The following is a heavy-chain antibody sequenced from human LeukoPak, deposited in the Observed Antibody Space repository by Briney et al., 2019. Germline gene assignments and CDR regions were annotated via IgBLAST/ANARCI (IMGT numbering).Heavy chain of an antibody. J-gene: IGHJ6*03. D-gene: IGHD3-3*01. CDR2: ISGGSSYI. CDR3: ARIPIDAIFGVVIKTRYYMDV. CDR1: GFTFSSYS. V-gene: IGHV3-21*01. Sequence: GGSLRLSCAASGFTFSSYSMNWVRQAPGKGLEWVSSISGGSSYIYYADSVKGRFTISRDAPKNSLYLQMNSLRAEDPAVYYCARIPIDAIFGVVIKTRYYMDVWGKGTTVTVSS.